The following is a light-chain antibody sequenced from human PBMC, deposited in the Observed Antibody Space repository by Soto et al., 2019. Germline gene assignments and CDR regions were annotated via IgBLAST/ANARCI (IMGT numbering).Light chain of an antibody. J-gene: IGLJ3*02. CDR2: EVN. CDR1: SSDVGAYNY. Sequence: QSALTQPPSASGSPGQSVTISCTGTSSDVGAYNYVSWYQQYPGKAPKLMIYEVNKRPSGVPDRFSGSKSGKTASLTVSGLKPEDEDDYHCTSYAGSNIWVFGGGTKVTVL. CDR3: TSYAGSNIWV. V-gene: IGLV2-8*01.